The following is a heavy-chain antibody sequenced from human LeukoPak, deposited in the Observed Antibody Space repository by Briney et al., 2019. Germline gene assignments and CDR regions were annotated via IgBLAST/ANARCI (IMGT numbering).Heavy chain of an antibody. Sequence: PGGSLRLSCAASGFTFSSYAMHWVRQAPGKGLEWVAVISYDGSNKYYADSVKGRFTISRDNSKNTLYLQMNSLRAEDTAVYYCARMYSSGWQDFDYWGQGTLVTVSS. V-gene: IGHV3-30-3*01. CDR1: GFTFSSYA. CDR2: ISYDGSNK. D-gene: IGHD6-19*01. CDR3: ARMYSSGWQDFDY. J-gene: IGHJ4*02.